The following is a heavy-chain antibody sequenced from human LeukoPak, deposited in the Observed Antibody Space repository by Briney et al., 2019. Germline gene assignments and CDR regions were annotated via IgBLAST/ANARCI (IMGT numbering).Heavy chain of an antibody. Sequence: SETLSLTCTVSGGSISSTSYYWGWIRQPPGKGLEWVGSIYYSGSTYYSPSLKSRVTISVDTSNNQFSLKLSSVTAADTAVYYCARTLWYCSSTSCYPIDAAYYFDNWGQGTLVTVSS. CDR1: GGSISSTSYY. J-gene: IGHJ4*02. D-gene: IGHD2-2*01. CDR3: ARTLWYCSSTSCYPIDAAYYFDN. V-gene: IGHV4-39*01. CDR2: IYYSGST.